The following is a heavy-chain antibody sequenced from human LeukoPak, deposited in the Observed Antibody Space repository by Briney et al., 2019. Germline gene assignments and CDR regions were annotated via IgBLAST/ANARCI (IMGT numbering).Heavy chain of an antibody. CDR1: GDTFSSYA. CDR3: ARGPVTTDPAMDV. Sequence: SVTVSCKASGDTFSSYAINWVRQAPGQGLEWMGGIVPIFDTSNNAQKFQGRVTITADESTSTAHMELSSLRSEDTAVYYCARGPVTTDPAMDVWGQGTTVTVSS. J-gene: IGHJ6*02. V-gene: IGHV1-69*13. D-gene: IGHD4-17*01. CDR2: IVPIFDTS.